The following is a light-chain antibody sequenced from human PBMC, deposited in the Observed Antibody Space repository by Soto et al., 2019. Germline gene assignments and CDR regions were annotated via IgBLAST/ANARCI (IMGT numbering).Light chain of an antibody. Sequence: QSVLTQPRSVSWSPGQSITISCTVSNSDIGIYDFVSWYQHHPGKAPKLIVSEVSHRPSGVSNRFSGPKSGNTASLTISGLQSEDEADYYCVSYTSDDVRYVFGTGTKVTVL. V-gene: IGLV2-14*01. J-gene: IGLJ1*01. CDR3: VSYTSDDVRYV. CDR2: EVS. CDR1: NSDIGIYDF.